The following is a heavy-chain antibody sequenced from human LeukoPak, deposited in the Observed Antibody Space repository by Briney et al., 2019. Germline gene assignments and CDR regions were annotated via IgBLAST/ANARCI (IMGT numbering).Heavy chain of an antibody. D-gene: IGHD2-15*01. V-gene: IGHV4-59*01. CDR2: IYYSGST. Sequence: SETLSLTCTVSGGSISSYYWSWIRQPPGKGLEWIGYIYYSGSTNYNPSLKRRVTISVDTSKNQFSLKLSSVTAADTAVYYCARENCSGGSCYVDYWGQGTLVTVSS. J-gene: IGHJ4*02. CDR3: ARENCSGGSCYVDY. CDR1: GGSISSYY.